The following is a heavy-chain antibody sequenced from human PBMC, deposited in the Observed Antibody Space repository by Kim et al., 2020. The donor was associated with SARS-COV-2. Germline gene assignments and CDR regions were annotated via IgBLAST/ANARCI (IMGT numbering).Heavy chain of an antibody. CDR2: IYYSGST. CDR1: GGSISSSSYY. D-gene: IGHD3-3*01. V-gene: IGHV4-39*01. CDR3: ARLCSVSGPGVIFGVVIGFFDY. J-gene: IGHJ4*02. Sequence: SETLSLTCTVSGGSISSSSYYWGWIRQPPGKGLEWIGSIYYSGSTYYNPSLKSRVTISVDTSKNQFSVKLSSVTAADTAVYYCARLCSVSGPGVIFGVVIGFFDYWGQGTLVTVSS.